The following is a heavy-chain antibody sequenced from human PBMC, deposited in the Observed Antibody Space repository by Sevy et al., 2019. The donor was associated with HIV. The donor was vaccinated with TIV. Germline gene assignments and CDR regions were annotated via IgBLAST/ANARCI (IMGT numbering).Heavy chain of an antibody. CDR2: MSPGDADP. V-gene: IGHV5-51*01. CDR1: AYTFTTHW. J-gene: IGHJ4*02. CDR3: ARLDSSSIGWSPRYYFDY. D-gene: IGHD6-19*01. Sequence: GESLKISCKGSAYTFTTHWIGWVRQMPGKGLEWMGIMSPGDADPRYSPSFQGQVTMSVDKSVSTAYLQWHSLETSDTAIYYCARLDSSSIGWSPRYYFDYWGQGTLVTVSS.